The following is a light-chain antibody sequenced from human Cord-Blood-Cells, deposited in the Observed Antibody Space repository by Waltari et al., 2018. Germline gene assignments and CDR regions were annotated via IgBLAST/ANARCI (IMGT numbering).Light chain of an antibody. CDR3: SSYTSSSTLV. J-gene: IGLJ3*02. CDR2: HVS. CDR1: SSDVGGYNY. V-gene: IGLV2-14*01. Sequence: QSALTQPASVSGSPGQSITISCTGTSSDVGGYNYVSWYQQHPGKAPKLMIYHVSNRPAGVSNRFSASKAGNTASLTISGLEAEDEADYYCSSYTSSSTLVFGGGTKLTVL.